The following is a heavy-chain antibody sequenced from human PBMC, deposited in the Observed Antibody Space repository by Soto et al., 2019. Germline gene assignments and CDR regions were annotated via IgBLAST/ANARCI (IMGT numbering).Heavy chain of an antibody. CDR3: AKDLQAYGDYNYYFYGMDV. D-gene: IGHD4-17*01. CDR1: GFTFTTFG. V-gene: IGHV3-30*18. Sequence: QVQLVESGGGVVQPGGSLRLSCTASGFTFTTFGIHWVRQAPGKGLEWVALISYDGHNKYYSDSVKGRFTISRGNYKNPLSLQMNSLRDEYIAVYYCAKDLQAYGDYNYYFYGMDVWGQGTTVSVSS. J-gene: IGHJ6*02. CDR2: ISYDGHNK.